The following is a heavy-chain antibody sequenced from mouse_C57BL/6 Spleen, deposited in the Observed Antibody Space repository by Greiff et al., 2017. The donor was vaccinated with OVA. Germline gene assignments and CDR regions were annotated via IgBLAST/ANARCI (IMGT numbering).Heavy chain of an antibody. CDR1: GYAFSSYW. CDR2: LYPGDGDT. D-gene: IGHD2-2*01. CDR3: ARGGGYGFDY. V-gene: IGHV1-80*01. J-gene: IGHJ2*01. Sequence: VKLQESGAELVKPGASVKISCKASGYAFSSYWMNWVKQRPGKGLEWIGQLYPGDGDTNYNGKFKGKATLTADKSSSTAYMQLSSLTSEDSAVYFCARGGGYGFDYWGQGTTLTVSS.